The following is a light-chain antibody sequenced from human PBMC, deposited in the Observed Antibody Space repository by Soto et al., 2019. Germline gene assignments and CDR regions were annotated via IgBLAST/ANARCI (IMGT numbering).Light chain of an antibody. V-gene: IGKV3-20*01. CDR3: QQYSGSPET. Sequence: EIVLTQSPGTLSLSPGERAVLSCRASQTIANIYLAWYQHKPGRPPRLLIYDTSTGATGTPDRFIGSGSGTDFTLTISRLVPEDFAVYYCQQYSGSPETFGPGTKVEIK. CDR1: QTIANIY. CDR2: DTS. J-gene: IGKJ1*01.